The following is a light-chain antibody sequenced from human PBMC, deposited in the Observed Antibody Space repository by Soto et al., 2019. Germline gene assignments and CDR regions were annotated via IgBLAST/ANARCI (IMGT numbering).Light chain of an antibody. V-gene: IGLV2-11*01. Sequence: QSALTQPRSVSGSPGQPVTISCTGTSSDVGGYNYVSWYQQHPGKAPKLMIYDVSKRPSGVPDRFSGSKSGNTASLTISGLQAEDEADYSCCSYSGSYTLVFGGGTKLTVL. CDR3: CSYSGSYTLV. J-gene: IGLJ2*01. CDR1: SSDVGGYNY. CDR2: DVS.